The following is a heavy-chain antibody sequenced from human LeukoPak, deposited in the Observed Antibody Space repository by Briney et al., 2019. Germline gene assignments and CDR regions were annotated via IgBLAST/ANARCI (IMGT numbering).Heavy chain of an antibody. CDR2: INPSGGST. J-gene: IGHJ4*02. Sequence: ASVKVSCKASGYTFTSYYMHWVRQAPGQGLEWMGIINPSGGSTSYAQKFQGRVTMTRDTSTSTVYMELSSLRSEDTAVYYCARVAPYCGGDCYFDYWGQGTLVTVPS. V-gene: IGHV1-46*01. CDR1: GYTFTSYY. CDR3: ARVAPYCGGDCYFDY. D-gene: IGHD2-21*02.